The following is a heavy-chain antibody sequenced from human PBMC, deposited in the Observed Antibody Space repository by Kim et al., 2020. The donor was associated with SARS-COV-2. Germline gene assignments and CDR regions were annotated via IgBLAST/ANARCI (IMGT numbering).Heavy chain of an antibody. D-gene: IGHD7-27*01. Sequence: GGSLRLSCAVSGFTFSSHWMDWVRQAPGKGLVWVSRIRSDGTRINYADSVKGRFTISRDNVKNTVYLLMNSLRVEDTALYYCVLISGDAGGHWGQGTQV. J-gene: IGHJ4*02. V-gene: IGHV3-74*01. CDR2: IRSDGTRI. CDR1: GFTFSSHW. CDR3: VLISGDAGGH.